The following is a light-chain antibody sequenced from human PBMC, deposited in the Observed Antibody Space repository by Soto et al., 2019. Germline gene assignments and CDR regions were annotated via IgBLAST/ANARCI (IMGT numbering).Light chain of an antibody. CDR2: VAS. V-gene: IGKV1-39*01. J-gene: IGKJ3*01. CDR1: QNINNY. CDR3: QQRSNWL. Sequence: DIQMTQSPSSLSASVGDRVTITCRAGQNINNYLNWYQQKPGTAPKLLIFVASNLQSGVPPRFSGSGSGTDFTLTISSLEPEDFAVYYCQQRSNWLFGPGTKVDIK.